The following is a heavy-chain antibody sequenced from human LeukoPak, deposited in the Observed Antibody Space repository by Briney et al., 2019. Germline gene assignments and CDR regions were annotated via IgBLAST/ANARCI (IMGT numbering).Heavy chain of an antibody. D-gene: IGHD3-22*01. Sequence: PSETLSLTCTVSGGSISSGGYYWSWIRQHPGKGLEWIGFIYYSGSTYYNPSLKSRVTISVDTSKNQFSLKLSSVTAADTAVYYCARVHFYGSSGDHWGQGTLVTVSS. CDR1: GGSISSGGYY. CDR2: IYYSGST. J-gene: IGHJ4*02. CDR3: ARVHFYGSSGDH. V-gene: IGHV4-31*03.